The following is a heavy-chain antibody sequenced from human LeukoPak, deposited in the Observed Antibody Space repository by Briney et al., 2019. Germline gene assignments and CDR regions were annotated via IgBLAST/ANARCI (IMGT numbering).Heavy chain of an antibody. Sequence: GGSLRLSCAASGFKFSNFGVVWVRQAPGKGLEWVSAITGDGETTYYADTVKGRFTISRDNSQNTLYLQMNSLRAEDTALYYCANVLSSGYYYDYWGQGTLVTVSS. D-gene: IGHD3-22*01. V-gene: IGHV3-23*01. CDR2: ITGDGETT. CDR3: ANVLSSGYYYDY. J-gene: IGHJ4*02. CDR1: GFKFSNFG.